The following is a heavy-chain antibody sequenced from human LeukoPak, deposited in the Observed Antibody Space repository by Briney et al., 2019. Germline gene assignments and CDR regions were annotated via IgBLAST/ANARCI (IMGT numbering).Heavy chain of an antibody. CDR3: AKWGDYDILTGYYDSDY. V-gene: IGHV3-23*01. Sequence: GGSLRLSCAASGFTFSGYSMNWVRQAPGKGLEWVSAIVGSGGSTYYADSVKGRFTISRDNPKNTLYLQMNSLRAEDTAVYYCAKWGDYDILTGYYDSDYWGQGTLVTVSS. CDR1: GFTFSGYS. D-gene: IGHD3-9*01. CDR2: IVGSGGST. J-gene: IGHJ4*02.